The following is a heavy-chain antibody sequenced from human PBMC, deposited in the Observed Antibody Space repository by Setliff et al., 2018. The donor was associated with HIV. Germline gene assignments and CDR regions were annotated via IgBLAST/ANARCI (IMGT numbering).Heavy chain of an antibody. CDR2: IHYSGSS. CDR3: ARGLSISGVATPGFYSFMDV. V-gene: IGHV4-59*11. J-gene: IGHJ6*03. D-gene: IGHD3-3*01. CDR1: GGSITGHY. Sequence: SETLSLTCTVSGGSITGHYWSWIRQPPGKGLEWIGYIHYSGSSNYNPSLKSRVSISLDTSKKQVSLKLNSVTAADTAVYYCARGLSISGVATPGFYSFMDVWGKGTTVTVS.